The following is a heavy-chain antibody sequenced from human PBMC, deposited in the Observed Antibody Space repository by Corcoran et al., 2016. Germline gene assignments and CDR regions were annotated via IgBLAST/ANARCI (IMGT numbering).Heavy chain of an antibody. CDR3: GRGIISRFDY. V-gene: IGHV1-18*01. CDR2: ISTYNGNT. Sequence: QVQLVQSGTEVKNPGASVKVSCKASGYTAPNYGISWVRQAPGQGLEWMGWISTYNGNTKYAQNLLDRLTMTADTSTNTAYMELRSLTSDDTAVYYCGRGIISRFDYWGQGTLVAVSS. J-gene: IGHJ4*02. CDR1: GYTAPNYG. D-gene: IGHD3-3*02.